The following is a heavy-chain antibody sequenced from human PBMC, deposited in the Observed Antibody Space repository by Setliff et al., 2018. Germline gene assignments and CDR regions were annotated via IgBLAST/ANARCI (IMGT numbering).Heavy chain of an antibody. CDR2: ISPYSGKT. D-gene: IGHD2-8*01. V-gene: IGHV1-18*01. Sequence: ASVKVSCKTSGYIFNDYGIAWVRQAPGQGLKWMAWISPYSGKTYNSPSLHGRVTLTTDTSTTTAYLELRSLTSDDTAVYYCSRLVRYCTTTTCQRASGDDYWGQGTLVTVSS. CDR3: SRLVRYCTTTTCQRASGDDY. CDR1: GYIFNDYG. J-gene: IGHJ4*02.